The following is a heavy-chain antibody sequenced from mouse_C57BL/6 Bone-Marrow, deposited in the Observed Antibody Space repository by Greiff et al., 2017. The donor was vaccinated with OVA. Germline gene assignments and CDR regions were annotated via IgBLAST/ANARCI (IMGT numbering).Heavy chain of an antibody. CDR3: ASYDGGDYYYAMDY. D-gene: IGHD2-12*01. Sequence: VMLVESGPGLVQPSQSLSITCTVSGFSLTSYGVHWVRQSPGKGLEWLGVIWSGGSTDYNAAFISRLSISKDNSKSQVFFKMNSLQADDTAIYYWASYDGGDYYYAMDYWGQGTSVTVSS. V-gene: IGHV2-2*01. CDR2: IWSGGST. J-gene: IGHJ4*01. CDR1: GFSLTSYG.